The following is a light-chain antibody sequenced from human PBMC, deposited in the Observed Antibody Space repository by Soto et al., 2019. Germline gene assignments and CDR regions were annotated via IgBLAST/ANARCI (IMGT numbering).Light chain of an antibody. V-gene: IGKV3-20*01. Sequence: EIVLTQSPGTLSLSPGERATLSCRASQSVSSSYLAWYQQKPGQAPRLLLYGASSRATGIPDRFSGSGSGPDFTLPISRLETEDFAVYYCQQYGSSPWTFGQGTKVEIK. CDR2: GAS. CDR1: QSVSSSY. CDR3: QQYGSSPWT. J-gene: IGKJ1*01.